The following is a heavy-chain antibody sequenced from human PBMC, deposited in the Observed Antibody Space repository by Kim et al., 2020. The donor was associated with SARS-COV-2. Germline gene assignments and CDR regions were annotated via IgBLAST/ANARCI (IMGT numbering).Heavy chain of an antibody. D-gene: IGHD7-27*01. CDR2: IYTSGST. CDR1: GGSIGSGNYH. J-gene: IGHJ4*02. CDR3: AKTGEFDY. Sequence: SETLSLTCTVSGGSIGSGNYHWSWVRQPAGKGLEWIGRIYTSGSTNYNPSLKSRVTISLDTSKNQISLKMTSVTAADTGMYYCAKTGEFDYWGQGTLVTVSS. V-gene: IGHV4-61*02.